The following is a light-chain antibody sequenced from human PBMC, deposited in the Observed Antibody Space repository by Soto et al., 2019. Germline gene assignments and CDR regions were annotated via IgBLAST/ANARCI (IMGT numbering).Light chain of an antibody. CDR2: EVS. J-gene: IGLJ1*01. CDR1: SSDVSGYNY. CDR3: GSYTSSSTLV. Sequence: SVLTQPASVSGSPGQSITISCTGTSSDVSGYNYVSWYQQHPGKAPKLMIYEVSNRPSGVSNRFSGSKSGNTASLTISGLQAEDEADYYCGSYTSSSTLVFGTGTKVTVL. V-gene: IGLV2-14*01.